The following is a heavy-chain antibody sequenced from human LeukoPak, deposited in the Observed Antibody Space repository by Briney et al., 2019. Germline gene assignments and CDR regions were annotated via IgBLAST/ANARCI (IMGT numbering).Heavy chain of an antibody. CDR1: TYTFTDYY. V-gene: IGHV1-2*02. CDR3: ARDLKLSRLLWFGELLSKVAYYFDY. Sequence: ASVKVSCKASTYTFTDYYMHWVRQAPGQGLEWMGWINPNSGGTNYAQKFQGRATMTRDTSISTAYMELSRLRSDDTAVYYCARDLKLSRLLWFGELLSKVAYYFDYWGQGTLVTVSS. D-gene: IGHD3-10*01. J-gene: IGHJ4*02. CDR2: INPNSGGT.